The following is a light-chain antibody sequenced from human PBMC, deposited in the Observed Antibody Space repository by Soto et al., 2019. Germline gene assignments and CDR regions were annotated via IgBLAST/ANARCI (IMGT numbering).Light chain of an antibody. V-gene: IGKV3-11*01. Sequence: EIVLTQSPATLSSSPGERATLSCRASQSVSSYFAWYQQKPGQAPRLLIYDASNRATGIPARFSGSGSGTDFTLTISSLEPEDFAVYYCQQRGNWPLTFGQGTKVEIK. CDR1: QSVSSY. CDR2: DAS. J-gene: IGKJ1*01. CDR3: QQRGNWPLT.